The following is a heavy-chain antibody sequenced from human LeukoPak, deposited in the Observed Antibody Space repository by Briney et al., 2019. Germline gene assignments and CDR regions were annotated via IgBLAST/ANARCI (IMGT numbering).Heavy chain of an antibody. CDR1: GYTFTSYG. J-gene: IGHJ6*03. V-gene: IGHV1-18*01. Sequence: GASVKVSCKASGYTFTSYGTSWVRQAPGQGLEWMGWISAYNGNTNYAQKLQGRVTMTTDTSTSTAYMELRSLRSDDTAVYYCARGSIAAAGSSEYYYYYMDVWGKGTTVTVSS. CDR2: ISAYNGNT. D-gene: IGHD6-13*01. CDR3: ARGSIAAAGSSEYYYYYMDV.